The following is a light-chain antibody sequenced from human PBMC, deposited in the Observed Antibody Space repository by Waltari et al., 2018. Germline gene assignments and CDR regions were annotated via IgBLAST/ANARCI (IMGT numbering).Light chain of an antibody. J-gene: IGLJ2*01. V-gene: IGLV2-14*03. Sequence: QSALTQPASVSGSPGQSITISCTGTSSHVGGYNYVSWYQRHPGKAPKLMIYDVSDRPSGVSDRFSGSKSGNTASLTISGLQAEDEGDYYCSSYTSSSTMVFGGGTKLTVL. CDR1: SSHVGGYNY. CDR2: DVS. CDR3: SSYTSSSTMV.